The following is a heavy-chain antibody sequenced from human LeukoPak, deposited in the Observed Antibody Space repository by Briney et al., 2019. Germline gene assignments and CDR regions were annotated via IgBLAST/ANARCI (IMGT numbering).Heavy chain of an antibody. CDR2: IYPGGSDT. CDR3: ARRNYYDSSGYYFDY. D-gene: IGHD3-22*01. Sequence: GESLKISCKGSGYSFTSYWIGWVRQMPGKALEWMGIIYPGGSDTRYSPSFQGQVTISDEKSISTAYLQWSSLKASDTAMYYCARRNYYDSSGYYFDYWGQGTLVTVSS. J-gene: IGHJ4*02. CDR1: GYSFTSYW. V-gene: IGHV5-51*01.